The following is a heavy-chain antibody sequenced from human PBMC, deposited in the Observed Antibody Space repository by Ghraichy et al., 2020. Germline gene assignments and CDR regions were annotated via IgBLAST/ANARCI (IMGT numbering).Heavy chain of an antibody. CDR1: GGSISSYY. D-gene: IGHD6-19*01. CDR2: IYYSGST. V-gene: IGHV4-59*01. CDR3: ARWVAVALGGFDY. J-gene: IGHJ4*02. Sequence: SETLSLTCTVSGGSISSYYWSWIRQPPGKGLEWIGYIYYSGSTNYNPSLKSRVTISVDTSKNQFSLKLSSVTAADTAVYYCARWVAVALGGFDYWGQGTLVTVSS.